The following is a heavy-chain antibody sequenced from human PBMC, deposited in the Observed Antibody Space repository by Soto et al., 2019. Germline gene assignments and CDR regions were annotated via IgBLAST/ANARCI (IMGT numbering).Heavy chain of an antibody. CDR3: ARVQGITTFGLYFMDYYGMDV. CDR2: ISAYNGNT. Sequence: RQAPGQGLEWMELISAYNGNTNYAQQLQGRVTMTTDTSTSTAYMDLRSLRSDDTAVYYCARVQGITTFGLYFMDYYGMDVRGQGTTVTVSS. V-gene: IGHV1-18*01. D-gene: IGHD3-3*01. J-gene: IGHJ6*02.